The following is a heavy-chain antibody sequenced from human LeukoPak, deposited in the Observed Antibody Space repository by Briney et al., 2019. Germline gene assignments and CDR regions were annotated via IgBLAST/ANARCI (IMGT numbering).Heavy chain of an antibody. CDR3: ARIYVGAHRLTTVNTEGQNDY. CDR1: GGSFSGYY. Sequence: PSETLSLTCAVYGGSFSGYYWSWIRQPPGKGLEWIGEINHSGSTNYNPSLKSRVTISVDTSKNQFSLKLSSVTAADTAVYYCARIYVGAHRLTTVNTEGQNDYWGQGTLVTVSS. J-gene: IGHJ4*02. D-gene: IGHD4-17*01. V-gene: IGHV4-34*01. CDR2: INHSGST.